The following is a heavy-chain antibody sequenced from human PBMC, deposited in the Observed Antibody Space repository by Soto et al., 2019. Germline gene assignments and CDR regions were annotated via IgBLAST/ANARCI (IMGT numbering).Heavy chain of an antibody. CDR1: GYTFTNYG. J-gene: IGHJ6*03. Sequence: QVQLLQSGAEVKKPGASVKVSCKASGYTFTNYGITWVRQAPGQGLEWMGWISAYNGDTHYTQRVQGRVTMTTATSKSPAYMELRGLRSDDTAVYYCARVRQLGGYFYYYMDVWGKGTTVTVSS. D-gene: IGHD6-6*01. V-gene: IGHV1-18*01. CDR2: ISAYNGDT. CDR3: ARVRQLGGYFYYYMDV.